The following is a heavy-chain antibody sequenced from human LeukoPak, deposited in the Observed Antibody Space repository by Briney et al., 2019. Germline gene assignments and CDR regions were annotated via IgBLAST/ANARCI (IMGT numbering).Heavy chain of an antibody. J-gene: IGHJ4*02. CDR2: ISGSGGST. Sequence: GGSLRLSCAASGFTFSSYAMSWVRQAPGKGLEWVSAISGSGGSTYYADSVKGRFTTSRDNSKNTLYLQMNSLRAEDTAVYYCAKSPFPYCSGGSCYGVDYWGQGTLVTVSS. CDR3: AKSPFPYCSGGSCYGVDY. CDR1: GFTFSSYA. V-gene: IGHV3-23*01. D-gene: IGHD2-15*01.